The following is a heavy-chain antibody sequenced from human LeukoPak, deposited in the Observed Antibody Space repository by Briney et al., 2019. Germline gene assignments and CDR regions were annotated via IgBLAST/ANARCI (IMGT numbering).Heavy chain of an antibody. V-gene: IGHV4-31*03. Sequence: SETLSLTCTVSGGSISIGGYYWSWIRQHPGKGLEWIGYIYYSGITYYNPSLKSRVTISVDTSKNQFSLYLSSVTAADTAVYYCARVTSGEFVDYWGQGTLVTVSS. J-gene: IGHJ4*02. D-gene: IGHD3-10*01. CDR2: IYYSGIT. CDR1: GGSISIGGYY. CDR3: ARVTSGEFVDY.